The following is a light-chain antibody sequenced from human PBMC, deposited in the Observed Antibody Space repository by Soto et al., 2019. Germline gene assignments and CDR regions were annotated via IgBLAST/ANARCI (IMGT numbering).Light chain of an antibody. J-gene: IGLJ2*01. Sequence: QSALTQPASVSGSPGQSITISCTETSSDVGGYNYVSWYQQHPGKAPKLMIYDVSHRPSGVSNRFSGSKSGNTASLIISALQAEDEADYYCSSYTSSSTVLFGGGTKVTVL. CDR1: SSDVGGYNY. CDR2: DVS. V-gene: IGLV2-14*01. CDR3: SSYTSSSTVL.